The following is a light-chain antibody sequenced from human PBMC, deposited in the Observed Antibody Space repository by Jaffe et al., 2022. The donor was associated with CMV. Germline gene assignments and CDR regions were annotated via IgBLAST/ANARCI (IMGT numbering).Light chain of an antibody. V-gene: IGKV3-20*01. Sequence: DSVLTQSPGTLSLSPGERATLSCRASPRVSNSYLAWYQQKPGQAPRLVIFGASSRAAGIPDRYSGSGSGTDFTLTITRLEPEDFAVYYCYQYGSSPGSFGQGTKVELK. CDR3: YQYGSSPGS. CDR1: PRVSNSY. J-gene: IGKJ1*01. CDR2: GAS.